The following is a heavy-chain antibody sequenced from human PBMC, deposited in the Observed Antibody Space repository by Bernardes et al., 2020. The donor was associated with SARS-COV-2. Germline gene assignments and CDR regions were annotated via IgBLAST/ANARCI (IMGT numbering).Heavy chain of an antibody. CDR1: GFTFSSYW. J-gene: IGHJ4*02. V-gene: IGHV3-74*01. CDR3: ARGATYRNNWYLSF. Sequence: GGSLRLSCAASGFTFSSYWMHWVRQGPGKGLVWVSRINSDGSSTNYADSVKGRFTISRDNAKNTLYVQMNSLRAEDTAVYYCARGATYRNNWYLSFWGPGTQFGVSS. D-gene: IGHD6-13*01. CDR2: INSDGSST.